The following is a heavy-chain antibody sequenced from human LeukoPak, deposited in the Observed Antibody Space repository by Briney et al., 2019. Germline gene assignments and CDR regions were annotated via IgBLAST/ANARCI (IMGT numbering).Heavy chain of an antibody. CDR1: GFIFSSYS. V-gene: IGHV3-21*01. CDR3: ARALYGGSYSLDY. J-gene: IGHJ4*02. Sequence: GGSLRLSCAASGFIFSSYSMNWVRQAPGKGLEWVSSISSSSTYIYYADSVKGRFTISRDNAKNSLYLQMNSLRAEDTAVYYCARALYGGSYSLDYWGQGTLVTVSS. CDR2: ISSSSTYI. D-gene: IGHD1-26*01.